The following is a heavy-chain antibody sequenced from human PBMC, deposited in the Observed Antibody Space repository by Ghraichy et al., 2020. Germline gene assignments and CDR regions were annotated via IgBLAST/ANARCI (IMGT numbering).Heavy chain of an antibody. CDR3: AKFARDWPNEYLQH. V-gene: IGHV3-48*01. CDR1: GFMFSDFG. D-gene: IGHD3/OR15-3a*01. CDR2: ITSSRNSGT. Sequence: GGSLRLSCAASGFMFSDFGMNWVRQAPGKGLEWISYITSSRNSGTYYADSVKGRFTISRDNAKNSLYLQMNSLRGEDTAVYYCAKFARDWPNEYLQHWGQGALVTVSS. J-gene: IGHJ1*01.